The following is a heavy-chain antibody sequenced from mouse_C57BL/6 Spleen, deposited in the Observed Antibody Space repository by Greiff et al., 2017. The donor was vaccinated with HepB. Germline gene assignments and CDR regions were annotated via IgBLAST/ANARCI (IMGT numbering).Heavy chain of an antibody. CDR1: GFTFSDYG. CDR3: AREGGRYYAMDY. Sequence: EVQLVESGGGLVKPGGSLKLSCAASGFTFSDYGMHWVRQAPEKGLEWVAYISSGSSTIYYADTVKGRFTISRDNAKNTLFLQMTSLRSEEPAMYYCAREGGRYYAMDYWGQGTSVTVSS. V-gene: IGHV5-17*01. D-gene: IGHD3-3*01. CDR2: ISSGSSTI. J-gene: IGHJ4*01.